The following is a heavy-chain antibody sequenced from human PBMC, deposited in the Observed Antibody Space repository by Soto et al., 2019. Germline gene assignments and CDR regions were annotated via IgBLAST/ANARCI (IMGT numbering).Heavy chain of an antibody. D-gene: IGHD3-10*01. J-gene: IGHJ6*02. CDR2: IYHSGST. V-gene: IGHV4-30-2*01. CDR3: ARGDYGYYYYYGMDV. Sequence: PSETLSLTCAVSGGSISSGGYSWSWIRQPPGKGLEWIGYIYHSGSTYYNPSLKSRVTISVDRSKNQFSLKLSSVTAADTAVYYCARGDYGYYYYYGMDVWGQGTTVT. CDR1: GGSISSGGYS.